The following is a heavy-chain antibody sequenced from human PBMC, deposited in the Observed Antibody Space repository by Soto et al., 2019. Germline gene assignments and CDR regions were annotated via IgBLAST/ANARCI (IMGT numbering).Heavy chain of an antibody. CDR2: INPNSGGT. D-gene: IGHD3-9*01. V-gene: IGHV1-2*04. CDR3: ARGKAVLRYFDWSAPYDCGMDV. Sequence: ASVKVSCKASGYTFTGYYMHWVRQAPGQGLEWMGWINPNSGGTNYAQKFQGWVTMTRDTSISTAYMELSRLRSDDTAVYYCARGKAVLRYFDWSAPYDCGMDVWGQGTTVTVSS. J-gene: IGHJ6*02. CDR1: GYTFTGYY.